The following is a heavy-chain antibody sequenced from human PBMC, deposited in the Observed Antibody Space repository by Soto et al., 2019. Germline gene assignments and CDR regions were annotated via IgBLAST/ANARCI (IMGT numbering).Heavy chain of an antibody. CDR3: ARVKQGRGGYDSPFDY. D-gene: IGHD5-12*01. V-gene: IGHV3-33*01. CDR2: IKYDGSKT. CDR1: GFIFSSFG. J-gene: IGHJ4*02. Sequence: ESGGGVVQPGGSLRLSCAPSGFIFSSFGMHWVRQAPGKGLEWVAVIKYDGSKTYYGDSVKGRFTISRDNSRNTLYLQMNSLRAEDTAVYYCARVKQGRGGYDSPFDYWGQGTLVTVAS.